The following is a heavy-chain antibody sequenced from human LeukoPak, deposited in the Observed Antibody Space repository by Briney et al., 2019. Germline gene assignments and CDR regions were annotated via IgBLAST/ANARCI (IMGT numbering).Heavy chain of an antibody. J-gene: IGHJ6*02. CDR3: TTGRACSRMDV. CDR1: GFTFSNAW. V-gene: IGHV3-15*01. CDR2: IKSKTDGGTT. D-gene: IGHD6-13*01. Sequence: GGSLRLSCAASGFTFSNAWMSWVRQAPGEGLEWVGRIKSKTDGGTTDYAAPVKGRFTISRDDSKNTLYLQMNSLKTEDTAVYYCTTGRACSRMDVWGQGTTVTVSS.